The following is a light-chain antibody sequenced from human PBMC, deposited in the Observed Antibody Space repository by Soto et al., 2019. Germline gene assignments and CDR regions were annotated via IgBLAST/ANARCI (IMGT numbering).Light chain of an antibody. J-gene: IGKJ2*01. V-gene: IGKV4-1*01. CDR2: WAS. CDR3: QQYYDVPHT. CDR1: QSVLYNSNNKNY. Sequence: DIVMTQSPDSLAVSLGERATINCESSQSVLYNSNNKNYLAWYQQKPGQPPKLLIYWASTRESGVPDRFSGSGSGTDFTLTISSLQAEDVAVYYCQQYYDVPHTFGQGTKLEIK.